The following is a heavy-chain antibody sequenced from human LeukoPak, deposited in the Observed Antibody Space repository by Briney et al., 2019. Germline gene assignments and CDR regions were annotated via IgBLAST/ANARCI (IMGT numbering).Heavy chain of an antibody. J-gene: IGHJ5*01. D-gene: IGHD2-15*01. CDR3: TKSLDCSRATCDS. Sequence: GGSLRLSCAASGFTFSNAWRSWVRQAPGKGLEWVGRIRSKANGGTTDYAAPVKGRSTISRDDSKNMLYLQMTSLNTEDTAVYYCTKSLDCSRATCDSWGQGTLVTVSS. CDR1: GFTFSNAW. V-gene: IGHV3-15*01. CDR2: IRSKANGGTT.